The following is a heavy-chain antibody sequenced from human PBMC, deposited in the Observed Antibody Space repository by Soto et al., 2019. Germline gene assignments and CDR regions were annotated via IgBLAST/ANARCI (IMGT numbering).Heavy chain of an antibody. Sequence: ASVKVSCKASGYTFTSYGISWVRQAPGQGLEWMGWISAYNGNTNYAQKLQGRVTMTTDTSTSTAYMELRSLRSDDTAVYYCARHGDSSGWHKPYYYYGMDVWGQGTTVTVSS. J-gene: IGHJ6*02. V-gene: IGHV1-18*01. D-gene: IGHD6-19*01. CDR3: ARHGDSSGWHKPYYYYGMDV. CDR1: GYTFTSYG. CDR2: ISAYNGNT.